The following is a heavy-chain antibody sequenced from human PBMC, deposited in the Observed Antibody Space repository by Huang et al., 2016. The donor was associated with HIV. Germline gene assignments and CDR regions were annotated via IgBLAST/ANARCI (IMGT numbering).Heavy chain of an antibody. CDR3: AKDGRGSGTYYDYFEY. CDR1: GFTFNKFD. D-gene: IGHD1-26*01. V-gene: IGHV3-30*18. CDR2: IAYVGSSN. J-gene: IGHJ4*02. Sequence: QVQLVESGGGVVQPGGSLRLSCAAFGFTFNKFDLHWVRQAPVWGMVWVSIIAYVGSSNKHAYSVKGRLTIAVDNSKNTVYLQMNSLRVEDTAVYYCAKDGRGSGTYYDYFEYWGQGTLVTVSS.